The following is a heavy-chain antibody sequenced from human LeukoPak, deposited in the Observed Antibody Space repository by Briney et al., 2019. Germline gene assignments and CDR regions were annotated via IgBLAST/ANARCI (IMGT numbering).Heavy chain of an antibody. CDR1: GFTFGDYA. V-gene: IGHV3-49*04. D-gene: IGHD3-10*01. J-gene: IGHJ4*01. CDR2: IRSKAYGGAT. Sequence: GGSLRLSCTASGFTFGDYALSWVRQAPGKGLEWVSFIRSKAYGGATEYAASVKGRFTISRDDSNSIAYLQMNSLKIEDTAVYYCTRDQTYYYGSGSYRYWVHGTLVTVSS. CDR3: TRDQTYYYGSGSYRY.